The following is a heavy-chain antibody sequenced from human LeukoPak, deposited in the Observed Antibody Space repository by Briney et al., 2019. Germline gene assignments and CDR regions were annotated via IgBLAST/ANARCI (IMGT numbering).Heavy chain of an antibody. CDR1: GYSFINYW. J-gene: IGHJ4*02. CDR3: ARQYCTSTTCYHREFDF. D-gene: IGHD2-2*01. Sequence: GESLKISCKGSGYSFINYWIAWVRQMPGKGLECMGIIYPGDSNTKYSPSFQGLVTISADKSISTAYLQWSSLKASDTSIYYCARQYCTSTTCYHREFDFWGQGTLVTVSS. V-gene: IGHV5-51*01. CDR2: IYPGDSNT.